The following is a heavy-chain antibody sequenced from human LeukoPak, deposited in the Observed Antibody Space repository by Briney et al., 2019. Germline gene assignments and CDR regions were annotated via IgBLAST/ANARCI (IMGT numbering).Heavy chain of an antibody. J-gene: IGHJ4*02. CDR3: ARDERFCNGDNHYPDLGY. V-gene: IGHV1-2*02. CDR1: GYTFTGYY. CDR2: VNPNTGDT. D-gene: IGHD2-15*01. Sequence: ASVKVSCKASGYTFTGYYLFWVRQAPGQGLEWMGWVNPNTGDTRYGQKFQGRVTLTRDTSIRTTYMELSSLRSDDTAVYYCARDERFCNGDNHYPDLGYWGQGTLVTVSS.